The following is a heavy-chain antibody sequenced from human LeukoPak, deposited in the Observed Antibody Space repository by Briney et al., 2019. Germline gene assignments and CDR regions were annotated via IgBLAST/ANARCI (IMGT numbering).Heavy chain of an antibody. CDR3: ARAHSSSFDY. V-gene: IGHV4-59*01. Sequence: PSETLSLTCTVSGGSISYYYWSWIRQPPGKGLEWIGNFYYSGSTNYNPSLKSRVTISVDTSRNQFSLKLRSVTAADTAVYYCARAHSSSFDYWGQGTLVTVSS. CDR2: FYYSGST. CDR1: GGSISYYY. J-gene: IGHJ4*02. D-gene: IGHD6-19*01.